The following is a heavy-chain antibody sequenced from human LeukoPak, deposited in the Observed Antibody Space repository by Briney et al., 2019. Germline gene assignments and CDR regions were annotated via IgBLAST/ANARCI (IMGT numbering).Heavy chain of an antibody. CDR2: ISSTSSYI. Sequence: GGSLRLSCVASGFTFTTYSLTWVRQAPGKGLEWVSSISSTSSYIYYADSVKGRFTLSRDNAKNSIYLQMDSLRAEDTAVYYCTSRGDFWSGYWAMNVWGQGTTVIVSS. V-gene: IGHV3-21*01. D-gene: IGHD3-3*01. CDR3: TSRGDFWSGYWAMNV. J-gene: IGHJ6*02. CDR1: GFTFTTYS.